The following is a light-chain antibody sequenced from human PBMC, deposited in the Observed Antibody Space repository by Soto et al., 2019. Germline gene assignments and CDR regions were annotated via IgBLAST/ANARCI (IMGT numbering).Light chain of an antibody. CDR3: SSCKNTFTFYV. Sequence: QSALTQPASVSGSPGQSITISCTGTSSDIGPYNYVSWYQHHPGKAPKLIISEVSNRASGVSDRFSGSKSGNTASLTISGLQAEDEADYYCSSCKNTFTFYVFGTGTKVTVL. V-gene: IGLV2-14*01. CDR1: SSDIGPYNY. J-gene: IGLJ1*01. CDR2: EVS.